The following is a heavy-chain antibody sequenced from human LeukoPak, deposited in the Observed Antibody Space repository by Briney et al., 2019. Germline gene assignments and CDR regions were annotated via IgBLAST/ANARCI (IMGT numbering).Heavy chain of an antibody. Sequence: GGSLRLSCAASGFTFSSYAMSWVRQAPGKGLEWVSAISGSGGSTYCADSVKGRFTISRDNSKNTLYLQMNSLRAEDTAVYYCAKDRAAEYYYYYYMDVWGKGTTVTVSS. J-gene: IGHJ6*03. CDR1: GFTFSSYA. D-gene: IGHD6-25*01. CDR3: AKDRAAEYYYYYYMDV. V-gene: IGHV3-23*01. CDR2: ISGSGGST.